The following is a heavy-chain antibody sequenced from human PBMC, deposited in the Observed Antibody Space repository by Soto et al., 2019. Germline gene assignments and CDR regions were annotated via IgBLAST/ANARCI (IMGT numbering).Heavy chain of an antibody. CDR2: ISYDGSNK. V-gene: IGHV3-30-3*01. CDR1: GLTFSSYG. D-gene: IGHD3-3*01. J-gene: IGHJ6*02. CDR3: ARAAYYDFWRGYLDYGMGV. Sequence: GSTRISCAASGLTFSSYGMHWVHQAPGKGMERVAVISYDGSNKYYADSVKGRFTISRDNSKNTLYLQMNSLRAEDTAVYYCARAAYYDFWRGYLDYGMGVWGQGTTVTVPS.